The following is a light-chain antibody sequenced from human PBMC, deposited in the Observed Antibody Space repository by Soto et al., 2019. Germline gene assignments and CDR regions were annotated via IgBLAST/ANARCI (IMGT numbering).Light chain of an antibody. V-gene: IGKV3-11*01. J-gene: IGKJ5*01. CDR1: QTFSSH. Sequence: EIVLTQSPATLSLSPGERATLSCRASQTFSSHLAWYQQKPGQAPRLLIYDAFKRATGIPARCSGRGSGTDFTLTISSLEPEDFAVYYCQQRSNWPPVITFGQGTRLEIK. CDR2: DAF. CDR3: QQRSNWPPVIT.